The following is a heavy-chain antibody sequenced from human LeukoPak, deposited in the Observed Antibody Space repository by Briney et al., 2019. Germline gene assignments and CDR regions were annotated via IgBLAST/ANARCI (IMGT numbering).Heavy chain of an antibody. V-gene: IGHV3-7*04. CDR1: GFTFSSYA. Sequence: PGGSLRLSCAASGFTFSSYAMNWVRQAPGKGLEWVANIKQDGSEKYYVDSVKGRFIISRDNAKNSLYLQMNGLRAEDTAVYYCVRDVWGDRDSYFDYWGQGTLVTVSS. CDR2: IKQDGSEK. CDR3: VRDVWGDRDSYFDY. J-gene: IGHJ4*02. D-gene: IGHD2-21*01.